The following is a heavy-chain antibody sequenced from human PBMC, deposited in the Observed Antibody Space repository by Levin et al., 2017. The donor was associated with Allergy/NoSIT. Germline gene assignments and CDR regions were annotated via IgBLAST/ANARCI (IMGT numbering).Heavy chain of an antibody. D-gene: IGHD2-2*01. V-gene: IGHV4-39*01. Sequence: SETLSLTCSVSGGSITSSTYYWGWIRQPPGKELEWIGSIYYTTSTYYNPSLRGRITMSVDTSKNQFSLRVQSVTAADTAVYYCARLPRPHAAGPYQYHYYYMDVWGKGTTVTVSS. J-gene: IGHJ6*03. CDR1: GGSITSSTYY. CDR3: ARLPRPHAAGPYQYHYYYMDV. CDR2: IYYTTST.